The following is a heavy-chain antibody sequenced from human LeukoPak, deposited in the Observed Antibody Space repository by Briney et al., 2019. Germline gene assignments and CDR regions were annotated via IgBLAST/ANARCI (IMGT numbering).Heavy chain of an antibody. D-gene: IGHD2-2*01. CDR3: ARSVSAYCSSTSCYPFPFDY. J-gene: IGHJ4*02. V-gene: IGHV3-7*01. CDR2: IKQDGSEK. CDR1: GFTFSSYW. Sequence: PGGSLRLSCAASGFTFSSYWMSWVRQAPGKGLEWVANIKQDGSEKYYVDSVKGRFTISRDNAKNSLYLQMNSLRAEDTAVYYCARSVSAYCSSTSCYPFPFDYWGQGTLVTVSS.